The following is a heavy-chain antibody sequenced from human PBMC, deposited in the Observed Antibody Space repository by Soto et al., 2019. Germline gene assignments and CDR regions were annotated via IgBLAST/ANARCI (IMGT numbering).Heavy chain of an antibody. CDR1: GGSVSSGSYY. CDR2: IYYSGST. J-gene: IGHJ6*02. V-gene: IGHV4-61*01. Sequence: SETLSLTCTVSGGSVSSGSYYWSWIRQPPGKGLEWIGYIYYSGSTNYNPSLKSRVTISVDTSKNQFSLKLSSVTAADTAVYYCARDLRFRGFYGTDVWGQGTTVTVSS. CDR3: ARDLRFRGFYGTDV. D-gene: IGHD3-10*01.